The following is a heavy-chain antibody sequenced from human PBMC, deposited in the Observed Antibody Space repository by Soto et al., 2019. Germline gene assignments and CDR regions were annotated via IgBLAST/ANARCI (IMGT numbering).Heavy chain of an antibody. CDR3: ARDFPHRSSWYNYSGMDV. V-gene: IGHV3-21*01. CDR2: ISSSSSYK. CDR1: GFTFSSYS. J-gene: IGHJ6*02. D-gene: IGHD6-13*01. Sequence: GGSLRLSCAASGFTFSSYSMNWVRQAPGKGLEWVSSISSSSSYKYYADSLKGRFTISRDNAKNSLYLQMNSLRAADTAVYYCARDFPHRSSWYNYSGMDVWGQGTTVTVSS.